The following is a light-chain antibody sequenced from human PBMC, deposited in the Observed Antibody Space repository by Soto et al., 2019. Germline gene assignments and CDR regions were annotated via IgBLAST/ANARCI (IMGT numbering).Light chain of an antibody. CDR3: SSYTSSATLV. CDR2: EVT. Sequence: QSALTQPASVSGSPGQSITISCTGSSSDVGFYNFVSWYQQHPGKVPKLMIYEVTNRPSGVSNRFSGSKSGNTASLTISGLQAEDEADYYCSSYTSSATLVFGGGTKVTVL. CDR1: SSDVGFYNF. V-gene: IGLV2-14*01. J-gene: IGLJ2*01.